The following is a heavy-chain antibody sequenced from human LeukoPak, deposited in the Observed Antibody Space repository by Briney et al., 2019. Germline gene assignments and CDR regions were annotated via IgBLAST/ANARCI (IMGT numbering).Heavy chain of an antibody. J-gene: IGHJ4*02. V-gene: IGHV3-66*01. CDR2: IYSGGGT. D-gene: IGHD3-9*01. CDR1: GFTVSRNY. CDR3: ARGHNFGRLHPFDY. Sequence: GGSLRLSCAASGFTVSRNYMSWVRQAPGKGLEWVSVIYSGGGTYYADSVRGRFTISRDNSKNTLYLQMNSLRAEDTAVYYCARGHNFGRLHPFDYWGQGTLVTVSS.